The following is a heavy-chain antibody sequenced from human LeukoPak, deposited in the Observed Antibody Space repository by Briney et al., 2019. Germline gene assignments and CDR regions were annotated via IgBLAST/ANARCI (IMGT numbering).Heavy chain of an antibody. CDR3: ARGAPATAMYNWFDP. Sequence: PSETLSLTCTVSGGSINSYYWNWIRQPPGKGLEWIGYVDYSGSTNYNPALKSRVTISADMSKNQFSLKLSSVTAADTAVYYCARGAPATAMYNWFDPWGQGTLVTVSS. V-gene: IGHV4-59*01. J-gene: IGHJ5*02. CDR2: VDYSGST. D-gene: IGHD2-2*01. CDR1: GGSINSYY.